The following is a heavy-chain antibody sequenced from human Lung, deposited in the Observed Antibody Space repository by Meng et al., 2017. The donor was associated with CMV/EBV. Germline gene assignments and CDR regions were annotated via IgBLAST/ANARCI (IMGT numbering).Heavy chain of an antibody. CDR1: GSNFNTYA. D-gene: IGHD3-22*01. CDR2: ISRSGDST. CDR3: ARDLYNSYSTSTDYYPYYFDY. V-gene: IGHV3-23*01. Sequence: AQLLESGGHLVQPGGSLRVCCAASGSNFNTYAMPLVRQAPGKGLEWVSAISRSGDSTYYADSVKGRFTISRDNSKNTLYLQMNSLRAEDTAVYYCARDLYNSYSTSTDYYPYYFDYWGQGPLVTVSS. J-gene: IGHJ4*02.